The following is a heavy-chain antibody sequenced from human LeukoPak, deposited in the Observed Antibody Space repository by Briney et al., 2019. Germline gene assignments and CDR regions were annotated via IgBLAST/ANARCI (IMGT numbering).Heavy chain of an antibody. J-gene: IGHJ3*02. CDR3: ARLYYYDSSGYYGGRAFDI. D-gene: IGHD3-22*01. CDR2: ISSSGSTI. V-gene: IGHV3-11*04. Sequence: PGGSLRLSCAASGFTFSDYYMSWIRQAPGKGLEWVSYISSSGSTIYYADSVKGRFTISRDNSKNTLYLQMNSLRAEDTAVYYCARLYYYDSSGYYGGRAFDIWGQGTMVTVSS. CDR1: GFTFSDYY.